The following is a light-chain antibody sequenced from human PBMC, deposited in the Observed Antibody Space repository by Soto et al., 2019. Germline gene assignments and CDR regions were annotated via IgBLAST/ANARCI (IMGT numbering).Light chain of an antibody. V-gene: IGLV1-40*01. Sequence: QSVLTQPPSVSGAPGQRVTISCTGSSSNIGAGYDVHWYQQLPGTAPKLLIYGNSNRPSGVPDRFSGSKSGTSASLAITGLQAEDEADYYSQSYDSSLSGVVFGGGTKLT. CDR2: GNS. J-gene: IGLJ2*01. CDR1: SSNIGAGYD. CDR3: QSYDSSLSGVV.